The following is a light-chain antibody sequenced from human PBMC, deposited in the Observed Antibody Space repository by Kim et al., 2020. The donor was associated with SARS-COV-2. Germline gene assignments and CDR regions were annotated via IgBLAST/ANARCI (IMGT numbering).Light chain of an antibody. Sequence: PASISRSSSQRLLNSDDRHTYLDWYLQKPGQSPPLLFYTLSYRVPGVPDRFSGSGSGTDFTLQISRVEADDVGVYYCMQRIEFPYSFGQGTKLEI. CDR3: MQRIEFPYS. J-gene: IGKJ2*03. CDR1: QRLLNSDDRHTY. CDR2: TLS. V-gene: IGKV2-40*01.